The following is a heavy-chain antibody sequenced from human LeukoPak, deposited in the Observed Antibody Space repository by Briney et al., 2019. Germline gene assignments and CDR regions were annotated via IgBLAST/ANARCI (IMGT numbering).Heavy chain of an antibody. V-gene: IGHV3-11*04. J-gene: IGHJ5*02. CDR1: EFTFTDYY. D-gene: IGHD2-2*01. CDR2: ISSSCSNI. CDR3: ARGAYCRTISCYGVLNWFDP. Sequence: GGSLRLSCVASEFTFTDYYMTWIRQAPGKGLEWVSSISSSCSNIYYADSVKGRFTISRDNAKNSLSLQMNSLRAEDTAVYYCARGAYCRTISCYGVLNWFDPWGQGTLVTVSS.